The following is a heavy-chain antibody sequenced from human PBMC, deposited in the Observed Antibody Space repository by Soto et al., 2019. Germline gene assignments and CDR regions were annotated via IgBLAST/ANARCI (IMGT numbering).Heavy chain of an antibody. CDR2: IYYSGST. CDR1: GGSISSSSYY. D-gene: IGHD6-13*01. Sequence: SETLSLTCTVSGGSISSSSYYWGWIRQPPGKGLEWIGSIYYSGSTYYNPSLKSRVTISVDTSKNQFSLKLSSVTAADTAVYYCARLKSGAAAGNSLALYFDYWGQGTLVTVSS. J-gene: IGHJ4*02. V-gene: IGHV4-39*01. CDR3: ARLKSGAAAGNSLALYFDY.